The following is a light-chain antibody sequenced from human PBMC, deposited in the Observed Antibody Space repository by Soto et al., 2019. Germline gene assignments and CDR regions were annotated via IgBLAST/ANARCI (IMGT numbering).Light chain of an antibody. CDR3: SSYATGSTLV. CDR2: DIS. Sequence: QSALTQPASVSGSPGQSITISCTGTSSDVGGYNFVSWYQHHPGKAPKLIICDISNRPSGVSNRFSGSKSGNTASLTISGLHAEDEADYYCSSYATGSTLVLGTGTKVTVL. V-gene: IGLV2-14*03. J-gene: IGLJ1*01. CDR1: SSDVGGYNF.